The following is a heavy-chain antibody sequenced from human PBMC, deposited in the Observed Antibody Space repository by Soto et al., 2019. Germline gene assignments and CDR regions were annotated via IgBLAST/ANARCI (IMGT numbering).Heavy chain of an antibody. V-gene: IGHV1-46*01. Sequence: ASVKVSCKASGYTFTSYAMHWVRQAPGQGLEWMGWINPSGGSTSYAQKFQGRVTMTRDTSTGTVYMELSSLRSEDTAVYYCARDLTSRPIVLLPSYGMDVWGQGTTVTVSS. CDR1: GYTFTSYA. CDR2: INPSGGST. CDR3: ARDLTSRPIVLLPSYGMDV. D-gene: IGHD2-8*02. J-gene: IGHJ6*02.